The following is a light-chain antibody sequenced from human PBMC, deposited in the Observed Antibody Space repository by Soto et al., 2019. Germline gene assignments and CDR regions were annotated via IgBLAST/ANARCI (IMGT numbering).Light chain of an antibody. CDR3: QSYDSSLDGWV. Sequence: QSALAQPASVSGSPGQPITISCAGTNRDVGGYNYVSWYQQYPGKAPKLIIYEVTYRPSGVSNRFSGSKSGNTASLTISGLQAEDEADYYCQSYDSSLDGWVFGGGTKLTVL. CDR1: NRDVGGYNY. J-gene: IGLJ3*02. CDR2: EVT. V-gene: IGLV2-14*01.